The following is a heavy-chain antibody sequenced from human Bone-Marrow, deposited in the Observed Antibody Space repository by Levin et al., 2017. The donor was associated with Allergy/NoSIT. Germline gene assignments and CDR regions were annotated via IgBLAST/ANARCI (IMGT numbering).Heavy chain of an antibody. V-gene: IGHV3-30*04. D-gene: IGHD6-19*01. CDR3: ARDGYSSGWHTFLRRDRSYFDY. CDR1: GFTFSSYA. J-gene: IGHJ4*02. Sequence: GESLKISCAASGFTFSSYAMHWVRQAPGKGLEWVAVISYDGSNKYYADSVKGRFTISRDNSKNTLYLQMNSLRAEDTAVYYCARDGYSSGWHTFLRRDRSYFDYWGQGTLVTVSS. CDR2: ISYDGSNK.